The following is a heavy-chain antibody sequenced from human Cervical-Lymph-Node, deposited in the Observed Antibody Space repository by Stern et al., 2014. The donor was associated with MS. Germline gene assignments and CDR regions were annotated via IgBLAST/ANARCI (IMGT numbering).Heavy chain of an antibody. CDR3: ARELSQVLVY. CDR1: GGTFSSST. V-gene: IGHV1-69*01. J-gene: IGHJ4*02. CDR2: IIPLFGTA. Sequence: QVQLVQSGAEVKKPGSSVKVSCKASGGTFSSSTISWERQAHGQGLEWMGGIIPLFGTAHYAQKFQGRVPITADESTSTAYMELSSLRSEDTAVYYCARELSQVLVYWGQGTLVTVSS.